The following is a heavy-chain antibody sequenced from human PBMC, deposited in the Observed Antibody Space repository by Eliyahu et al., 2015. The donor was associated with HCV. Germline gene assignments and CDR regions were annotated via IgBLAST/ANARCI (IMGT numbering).Heavy chain of an antibody. Sequence: EVQLVESGGGLVKPGGSLRLSCAASGFTYTNDWMNWVRQAPGKGLEWVGRIKSKTDGGTTDYAAPVKGRFTISRDDSKNTLYLQINSLKTEDTAVYYCTTEVQRPQFRYGMDVWGQGTTVTVSS. CDR3: TTEVQRPQFRYGMDV. CDR1: GFTYTNDW. V-gene: IGHV3-15*01. J-gene: IGHJ6*02. D-gene: IGHD6-25*01. CDR2: IKSKTDGGTT.